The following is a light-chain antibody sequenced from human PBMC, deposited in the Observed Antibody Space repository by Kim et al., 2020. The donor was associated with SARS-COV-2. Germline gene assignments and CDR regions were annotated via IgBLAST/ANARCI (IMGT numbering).Light chain of an antibody. CDR3: QHFGSSTPRYS. Sequence: PGERATHSGRASQKVNSNFLAGYQQRPGQAPRLLIYGASNRAPGIPDRVSGSGSGRDFTLTISRLEAEDFAVYYCQHFGSSTPRYSFGQGTKLEI. V-gene: IGKV3-20*01. CDR2: GAS. J-gene: IGKJ2*03. CDR1: QKVNSNF.